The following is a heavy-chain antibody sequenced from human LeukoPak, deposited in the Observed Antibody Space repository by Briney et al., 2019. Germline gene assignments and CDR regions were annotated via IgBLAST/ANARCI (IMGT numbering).Heavy chain of an antibody. Sequence: PGGSLRLSCAASGFTFSGYNMTWVRQAPGKGLEWVSGMNGNGGSTGYSESVKGRFTISRDNAKNSRYLQMNSLRAEDTALYYCARDGSPLQYAFDMWGQGTMVTVSS. D-gene: IGHD5-24*01. J-gene: IGHJ3*02. CDR3: ARDGSPLQYAFDM. CDR2: MNGNGGST. V-gene: IGHV3-20*04. CDR1: GFTFSGYN.